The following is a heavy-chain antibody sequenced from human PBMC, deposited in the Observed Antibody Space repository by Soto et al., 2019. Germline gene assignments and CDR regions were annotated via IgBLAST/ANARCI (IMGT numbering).Heavy chain of an antibody. CDR1: GFTFSAYY. CDR2: INAGNGNT. V-gene: IGHV1-3*01. J-gene: IGHJ4*02. D-gene: IGHD3-9*01. Sequence: ASVKVSCKASGFTFSAYYIYWVRQAPGQRLEWMGWINAGNGNTKYSQKFQGRVTITRDTSASTAYMELSSLRSEDTAVYYCAREDDILTGELDYWGQGTLVTVSS. CDR3: AREDDILTGELDY.